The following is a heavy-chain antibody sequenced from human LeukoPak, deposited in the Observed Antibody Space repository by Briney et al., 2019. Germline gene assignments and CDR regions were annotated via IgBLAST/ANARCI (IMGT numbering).Heavy chain of an antibody. D-gene: IGHD6-19*01. CDR1: GGTFSSYA. V-gene: IGHV1-69*01. J-gene: IGHJ1*01. CDR3: ARGLAVAALEYFQH. CDR2: IIPIFGTA. Sequence: SVKVSCKASGGTFSSYAISWVRQAPGQGLEWMGGIIPIFGTANYAQKFQGRVTITADESTSTAYMELSSLRSVDTAVYYCARGLAVAALEYFQHWGQGTLVTVSS.